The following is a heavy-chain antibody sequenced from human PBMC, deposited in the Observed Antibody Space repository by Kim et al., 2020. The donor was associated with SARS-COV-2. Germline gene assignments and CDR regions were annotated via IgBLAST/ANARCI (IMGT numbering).Heavy chain of an antibody. D-gene: IGHD3-10*01. J-gene: IGHJ4*02. V-gene: IGHV1-69*13. CDR2: IIPIFGTA. CDR1: GGTFSSYA. CDR3: ARTLGTMVRGIARIAGLDY. Sequence: SVKVSCKASGGTFSSYAISWVRQAPGQGLKWMGGIIPIFGTANYAQKFQGRVTITADESTSTAYMELSSLRSEDTAVYYCARTLGTMVRGIARIAGLDYWGQGTLVTVSS.